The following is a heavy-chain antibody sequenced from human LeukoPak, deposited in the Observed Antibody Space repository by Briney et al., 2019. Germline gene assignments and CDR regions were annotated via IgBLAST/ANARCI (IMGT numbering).Heavy chain of an antibody. D-gene: IGHD2-2*01. CDR1: GYTFTSYG. CDR3: AREGPSYQLLSLDY. CDR2: ISAYNGNT. V-gene: IGHV1-18*01. J-gene: IGHJ4*02. Sequence: GAPVKVSCKASGYTFTSYGISWVRQAPGQGLEWMGWISAYNGNTNYAQKLQGRVTMTTDTSTSTAYMELRSLRSDDTAVYYCAREGPSYQLLSLDYWGQGTLVTVSS.